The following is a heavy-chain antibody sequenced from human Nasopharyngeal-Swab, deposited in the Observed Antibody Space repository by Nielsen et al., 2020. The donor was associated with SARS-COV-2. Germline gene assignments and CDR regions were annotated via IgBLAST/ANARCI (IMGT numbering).Heavy chain of an antibody. CDR3: AKMARTMTKYYFDY. CDR2: LFRTGSPL. V-gene: IGHV3-23*03. J-gene: IGHJ4*02. CDR1: GSTSSSYG. D-gene: IGHD4-17*01. Sequence: GGSLRPSCAPSGSTSSSYGVSWVRQPPGKGLGWVSILFRTGSPLYYADSVKGRFTISRDNSRNPLYLQMTSLRAEDTAVYYCAKMARTMTKYYFDYWGQGALVTGSS.